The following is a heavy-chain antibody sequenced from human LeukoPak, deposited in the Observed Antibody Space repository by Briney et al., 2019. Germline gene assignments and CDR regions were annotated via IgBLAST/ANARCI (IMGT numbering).Heavy chain of an antibody. CDR2: ISSSSSYI. V-gene: IGHV3-21*01. CDR3: ARDPSSGWYDY. Sequence: GGSLRLSCAASGFTFSSYSMNWVRQVPGKGLEWVSSISSSSSYIYYADSVKGRFTISRDNAKNSLYLQMNSLRAEDTAVYYCARDPSSGWYDYWGQGTLVTVSS. J-gene: IGHJ4*02. CDR1: GFTFSSYS. D-gene: IGHD6-19*01.